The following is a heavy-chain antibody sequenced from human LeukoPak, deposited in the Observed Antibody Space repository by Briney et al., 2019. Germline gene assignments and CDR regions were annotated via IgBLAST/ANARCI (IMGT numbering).Heavy chain of an antibody. D-gene: IGHD3-10*01. V-gene: IGHV3-33*06. CDR2: IWYDGSNK. CDR1: GFTFSSYG. Sequence: PGGSLRLSCAASGFTFSSYGMHWVRQAPGKGLEWVAVIWYDGSNKYYADPVKGRFTISRDISKNTLYLQMNSLRAEDTAVYYCAKGIITISYGMDVWGQGTTVTVSS. CDR3: AKGIITISYGMDV. J-gene: IGHJ6*02.